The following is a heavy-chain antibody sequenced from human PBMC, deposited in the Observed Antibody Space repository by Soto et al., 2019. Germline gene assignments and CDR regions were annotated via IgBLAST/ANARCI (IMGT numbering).Heavy chain of an antibody. CDR2: IWYDGSNK. V-gene: IGHV3-33*01. D-gene: IGHD5-12*01. CDR1: GFTFSNYG. CDR3: ARDHSGYYLDY. Sequence: QVQLVESGGGVVQPGRSLRLSCAASGFTFSNYGLHWVRQTPGKGLEWVAVIWYDGSNKYYGDSVKGRFAISRDDSRNTLYLQMNSLRAEVTAVYYCARDHSGYYLDYWGQGTLVTVSS. J-gene: IGHJ4*02.